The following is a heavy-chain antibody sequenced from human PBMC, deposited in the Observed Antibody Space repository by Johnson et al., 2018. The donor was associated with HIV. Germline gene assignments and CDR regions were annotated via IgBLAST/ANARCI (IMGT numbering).Heavy chain of an antibody. D-gene: IGHD6-19*01. Sequence: QVQLVESGGGVVQPGRSLRLSCAASGFTFSSYAMHWVRQAPGKGLEWVAVIWYDGSNKYYVDSVKGRFTISRDNSKNTLYLQMNSLRAEDTAVYYCAKDWDRSGWYRGSAFDIWGQGTMVTVSS. V-gene: IGHV3-30*04. J-gene: IGHJ3*02. CDR3: AKDWDRSGWYRGSAFDI. CDR2: IWYDGSNK. CDR1: GFTFSSYA.